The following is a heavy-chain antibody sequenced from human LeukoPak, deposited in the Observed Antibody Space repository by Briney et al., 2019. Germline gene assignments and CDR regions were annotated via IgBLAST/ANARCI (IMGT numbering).Heavy chain of an antibody. V-gene: IGHV4-59*08. CDR3: ARRGSYYYYYYMAV. J-gene: IGHJ6*03. CDR1: GGSISSYY. Sequence: SETLSLTCTVSGGSISSYYWGWIRQPPGKGLEWIGGIYHSGSTHYNPSLKTRVTISVDTSKNQFSLKLSSVTAADTAVYYCARRGSYYYYYYMAVWGKGTTVTVSS. D-gene: IGHD1-26*01. CDR2: IYHSGST.